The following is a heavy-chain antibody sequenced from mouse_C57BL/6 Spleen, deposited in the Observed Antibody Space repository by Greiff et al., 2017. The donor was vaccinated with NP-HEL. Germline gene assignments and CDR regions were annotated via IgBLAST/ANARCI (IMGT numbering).Heavy chain of an antibody. CDR2: ILPGSGST. CDR1: GYTFTGYW. D-gene: IGHD4-1*01. V-gene: IGHV1-9*01. J-gene: IGHJ3*01. Sequence: VQLQQSGAELMKPGASVKLSCKATGYTFTGYWLEWVKQRPGHGLEWIGEILPGSGSTNYNAKFKGKATFTADTSSNTAYMQRSSLTTEDSAIYYCARRWDLAWFAYWGQGTLVTVSA. CDR3: ARRWDLAWFAY.